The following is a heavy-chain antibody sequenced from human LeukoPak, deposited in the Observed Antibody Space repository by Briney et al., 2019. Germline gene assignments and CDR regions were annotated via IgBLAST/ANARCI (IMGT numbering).Heavy chain of an antibody. J-gene: IGHJ6*03. CDR1: GGTFSSYA. D-gene: IGHD2-2*01. V-gene: IGHV1-69*01. CDR2: IIPIFGTA. CDR3: ARGYCSSTSCHDYYYYYMDV. Sequence: SVKVSCKASGGTFSSYAISWVRQAPGQGLEWMGGIIPIFGTANYAQKFQGRVTITADESTSTAYMELSSLRSEDTAVYYCARGYCSSTSCHDYYYYYMDVWGKGTTDTVSS.